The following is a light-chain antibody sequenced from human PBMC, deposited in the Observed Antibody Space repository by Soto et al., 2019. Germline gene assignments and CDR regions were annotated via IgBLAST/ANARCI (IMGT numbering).Light chain of an antibody. CDR3: QQFGTSPRVT. J-gene: IGKJ3*01. CDR1: QSVSSTY. Sequence: EIVLTQSPGTLSLSPGERATLSCRTRQSVSSTYLAWYQQKPGQAPRLLIYGASSRATGIPDRFSGSGSGTDFTLTISRLEPEDFAVYYCQQFGTSPRVTFGPGTKLDIK. CDR2: GAS. V-gene: IGKV3-20*01.